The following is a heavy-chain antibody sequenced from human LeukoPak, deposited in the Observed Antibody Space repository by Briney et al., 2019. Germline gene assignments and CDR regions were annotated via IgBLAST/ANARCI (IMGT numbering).Heavy chain of an antibody. CDR2: IYYSGST. J-gene: IGHJ4*02. V-gene: IGHV4-59*12. D-gene: IGHD3-22*01. Sequence: SETLSLTCTVSGGSISSYYWSWIRQPPGKGLEWIGYIYYSGSTYYNPSLKSRVIISLDTSKNRFSLKLNSVTAADTAVYYCAREYYYDSSGYDYWGQGTLVTVSS. CDR1: GGSISSYY. CDR3: AREYYYDSSGYDY.